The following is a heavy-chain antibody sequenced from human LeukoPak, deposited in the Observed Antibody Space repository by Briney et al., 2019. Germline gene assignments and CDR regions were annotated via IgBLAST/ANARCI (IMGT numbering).Heavy chain of an antibody. CDR3: ARGAQLTDY. V-gene: IGHV3-64*01. CDR1: GFTFYTYG. J-gene: IGHJ4*02. CDR2: IGPDGGTT. D-gene: IGHD6-13*01. Sequence: GGSLRLSCAASGFTFYTYGMHWVRQAPGKGLEYVSGIGPDGGTTYYANSVKGRFTISRDNSKNMLYLQMGSLTADDMAVYYCARGAQLTDYWGQGALVTVSS.